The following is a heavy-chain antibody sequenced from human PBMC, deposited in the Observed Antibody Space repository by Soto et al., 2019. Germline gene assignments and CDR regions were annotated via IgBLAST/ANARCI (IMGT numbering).Heavy chain of an antibody. CDR3: ARPKSVWGSYREFDY. J-gene: IGHJ4*02. Sequence: LGESLKISCKGSGYSFTSYWIGWARQMPGKGLEWMGIIYPGDSDTRYSPSFQGQVTISADKSISTAYLQWSSLKASDTAMYYCARPKSVWGSYREFDYWGQGTLVTVSS. CDR1: GYSFTSYW. CDR2: IYPGDSDT. V-gene: IGHV5-51*01. D-gene: IGHD3-16*02.